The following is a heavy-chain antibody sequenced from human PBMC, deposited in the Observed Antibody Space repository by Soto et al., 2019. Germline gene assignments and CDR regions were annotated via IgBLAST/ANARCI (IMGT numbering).Heavy chain of an antibody. CDR2: IYYSGST. Sequence: PSETLSLTCTVSGGSISSYYWSWIRQPPGKGLEWIGYIYYSGSTNYNPSLKSRVTISVDTSKNQFSLKLSSVTAADTAVYYCASDFADAFDIWGQGTMVPVSS. CDR3: ASDFADAFDI. J-gene: IGHJ3*02. CDR1: GGSISSYY. D-gene: IGHD3-3*01. V-gene: IGHV4-59*01.